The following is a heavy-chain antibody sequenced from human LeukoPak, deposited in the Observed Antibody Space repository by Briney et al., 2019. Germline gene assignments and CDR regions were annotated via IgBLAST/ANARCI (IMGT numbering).Heavy chain of an antibody. CDR2: ISYDGGNK. J-gene: IGHJ4*02. CDR1: GFTFSSYT. V-gene: IGHV3-30*04. D-gene: IGHD3-9*01. Sequence: GGSLRLSCAASGFTFSSYTMCWVRQAPDKGLEWVAVISYDGGNKDYAGSVKGRFTISRDNSKNTLSLQMNSLRPEDTAVYYCARDLKGSNYDILTGPIGAYWGQGTLVTVSS. CDR3: ARDLKGSNYDILTGPIGAY.